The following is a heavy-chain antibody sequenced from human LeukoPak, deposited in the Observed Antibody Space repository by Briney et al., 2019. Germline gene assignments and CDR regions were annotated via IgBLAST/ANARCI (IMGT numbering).Heavy chain of an antibody. V-gene: IGHV3-30*18. CDR3: AKQSGADRGHLDF. Sequence: GRSLRLSCAASGFTFSSYGMHWVRQAPGKGLEWGAVISYDGSNKYCADSVKGRFTISRDNSKNTLYLQMNSLRAEDTAVYYCAKQSGADRGHLDFWGQGTLVTVSS. CDR2: ISYDGSNK. D-gene: IGHD4/OR15-4a*01. CDR1: GFTFSSYG. J-gene: IGHJ4*02.